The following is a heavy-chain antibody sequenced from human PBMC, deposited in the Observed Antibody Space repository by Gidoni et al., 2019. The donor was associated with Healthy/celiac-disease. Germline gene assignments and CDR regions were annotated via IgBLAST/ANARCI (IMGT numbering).Heavy chain of an antibody. J-gene: IGHJ6*02. V-gene: IGHV4-59*01. D-gene: IGHD5-12*01. CDR3: ARDGVEDGYNPRGMDV. Sequence: QVQLQESGPGLVKPSENLSLNCTVSGGSISSYYWSWIRQPPGKGLEWIVYIYYSWSTNYNPSLKSRVTISVDTSNNQFSLKLSAVTAADTAVYYCARDGVEDGYNPRGMDVWGQGTTVTVSS. CDR1: GGSISSYY. CDR2: IYYSWST.